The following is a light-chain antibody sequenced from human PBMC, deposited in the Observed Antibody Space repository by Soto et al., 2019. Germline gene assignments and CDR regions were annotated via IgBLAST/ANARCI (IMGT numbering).Light chain of an antibody. J-gene: IGKJ1*01. CDR1: QSINSNY. V-gene: IGKV3-20*01. Sequence: IVFTPSPGTLSFSPGEIATLSCRASQSINSNYLAWYQQKPGQAPRLLIYGASNRATGIPDRFSGSGSGTEFTLTISSLQPEDFAIYYCQQYGNWPLTFGQGTRVEIK. CDR2: GAS. CDR3: QQYGNWPLT.